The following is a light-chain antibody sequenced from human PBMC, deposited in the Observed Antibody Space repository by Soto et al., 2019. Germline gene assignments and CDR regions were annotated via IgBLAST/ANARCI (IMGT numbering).Light chain of an antibody. V-gene: IGKV1-8*01. J-gene: IGKJ1*01. CDR2: AAS. Sequence: AMRMTQPPSSLSASTGDRVTITCRASQGISSYLAWYQQKPGKAPKLLIYAASTLQSGVQSRFSGSGSGTDFTLTISCLQSEDFATYYCKQYYSYSWTFGQGTKVDIK. CDR1: QGISSY. CDR3: KQYYSYSWT.